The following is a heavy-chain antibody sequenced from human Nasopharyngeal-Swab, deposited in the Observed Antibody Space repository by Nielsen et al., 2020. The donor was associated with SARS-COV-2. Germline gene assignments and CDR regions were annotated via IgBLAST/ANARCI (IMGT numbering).Heavy chain of an antibody. CDR3: ARHPWQLWFPGWFDP. J-gene: IGHJ5*02. CDR1: GGSISSHDW. V-gene: IGHV4-4*02. CDR2: VHHSGST. D-gene: IGHD5-18*01. Sequence: SETLSLTCAVSGGSISSHDWWSWVRQPPGKGLEWIGEVHHSGSTNYNPSLKSRVTISVDTSKNQFSLKLSSVTAADTAVYYCARHPWQLWFPGWFDPWGQGTLVTVSS.